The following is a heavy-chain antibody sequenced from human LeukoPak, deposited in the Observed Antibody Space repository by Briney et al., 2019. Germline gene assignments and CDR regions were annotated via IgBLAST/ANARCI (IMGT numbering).Heavy chain of an antibody. J-gene: IGHJ5*02. CDR2: IDKKDKGYAT. D-gene: IGHD1-26*01. CDR3: TRDSGTYNWFDP. CDR1: GFTFSGSA. V-gene: IGHV3-73*01. Sequence: PGGSLRLSCAVSGFTFSGSAIHWVRKSSGKGLEWVGQIDKKDKGYATATAYAASVKGRFTISRDDSINTAYLQMKSLKTEDTALYFCTRDSGTYNWFDPWGQGTLVTVSS.